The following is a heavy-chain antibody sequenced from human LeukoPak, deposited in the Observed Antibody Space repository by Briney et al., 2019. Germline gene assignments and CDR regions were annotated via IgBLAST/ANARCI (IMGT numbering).Heavy chain of an antibody. J-gene: IGHJ6*02. Sequence: RSETLSLTCAVYGGSFSGYYWNWIHQPPGKGLEWIGKINHSGSTNYNPSLKSRVTISVDTSKNQFSLKLSSVTAADTAVYYCASTESYYYGLDAWGQGITVTVSS. D-gene: IGHD3-10*01. V-gene: IGHV4-34*01. CDR1: GGSFSGYY. CDR2: INHSGST. CDR3: ASTESYYYGLDA.